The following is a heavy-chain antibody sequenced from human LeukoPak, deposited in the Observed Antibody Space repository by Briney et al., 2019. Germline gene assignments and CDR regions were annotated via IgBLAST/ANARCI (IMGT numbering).Heavy chain of an antibody. CDR1: GFTFSSYA. V-gene: IGHV3-23*01. Sequence: LPGGSLRLSCAASGFTFSSYAMSRVRQAPGKGLEWVSAISGSGGSTYYADSVKGRFTISRDNSKNTLYLQMNSLRAEDTAVYYCAKGCGGDCYSDEDDAFDIWGQGTMVTVSS. CDR3: AKGCGGDCYSDEDDAFDI. CDR2: ISGSGGST. J-gene: IGHJ3*02. D-gene: IGHD2-21*01.